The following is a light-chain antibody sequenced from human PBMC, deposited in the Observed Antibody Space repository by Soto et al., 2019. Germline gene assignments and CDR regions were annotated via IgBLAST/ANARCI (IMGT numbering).Light chain of an antibody. J-gene: IGKJ2*01. CDR2: DTF. CDR3: QKRSNWPPVYT. CDR1: QSLGGS. V-gene: IGKV3-11*01. Sequence: EIVLTQSPGTLSLSPGERATLSCRASQSLGGSLAWYQQKPGQAPRLLIYDTFNRATGISARFSGRGSGTDFTLTISSLEPEDFAVYYCQKRSNWPPVYTFGQGTKVDI.